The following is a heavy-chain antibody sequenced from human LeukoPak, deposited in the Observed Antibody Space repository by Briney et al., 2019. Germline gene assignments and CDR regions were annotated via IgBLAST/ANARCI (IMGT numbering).Heavy chain of an antibody. V-gene: IGHV3-7*01. Sequence: TGGSLRLSCAASGFTFSSYWMSWVRQAPGKGLEWVANIKQDASEKYYVDSMKGRFTISRDNAKNSLYLQMNSLRAEDTAVYYCARERHSGYDRGAFDIWGQGTMVTVSS. CDR3: ARERHSGYDRGAFDI. J-gene: IGHJ3*02. CDR2: IKQDASEK. CDR1: GFTFSSYW. D-gene: IGHD5-12*01.